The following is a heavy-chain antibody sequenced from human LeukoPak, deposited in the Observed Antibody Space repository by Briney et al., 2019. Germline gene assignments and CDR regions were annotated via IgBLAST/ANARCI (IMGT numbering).Heavy chain of an antibody. CDR3: ARAIDYYGSGSYYNPLDY. CDR2: INPNSGGT. J-gene: IGHJ4*02. D-gene: IGHD3-10*01. V-gene: IGHV1-2*02. Sequence: ASVKVSCKASGYTFTGYYMHWVRQAPGQGLEWMGWINPNSGGTNYAQKFQGRVTMTRDTSISTAYMELSRLRSDDTAVYYCARAIDYYGSGSYYNPLDYWGQGTLVTVS. CDR1: GYTFTGYY.